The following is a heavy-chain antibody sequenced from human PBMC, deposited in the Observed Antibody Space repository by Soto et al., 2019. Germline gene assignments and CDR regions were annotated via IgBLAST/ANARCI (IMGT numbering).Heavy chain of an antibody. CDR1: GASISSSSYY. Sequence: PSETLSLTCTVSGASISSSSYYWGWIRQPPGKGLEWIGSIYYSGSTYYNPPLKSRVTISVDTSKNQFSLKLSSVTAADTAVYYCARGREQWLTPDWFGPWGQGTLVTVSS. CDR3: ARGREQWLTPDWFGP. J-gene: IGHJ5*02. D-gene: IGHD6-19*01. V-gene: IGHV4-39*01. CDR2: IYYSGST.